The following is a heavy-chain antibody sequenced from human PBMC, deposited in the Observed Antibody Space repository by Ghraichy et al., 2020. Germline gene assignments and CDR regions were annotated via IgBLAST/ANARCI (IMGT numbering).Heavy chain of an antibody. D-gene: IGHD3-22*01. CDR1: GFTFSSYW. CDR2: KKQDGSEK. Sequence: GALRLSCAASGFTFSSYWMSWVRQAPGKGLEWVANKKQDGSEKYYVDSVKGRFTISRDNAKNSLYLQMNSVRAEDTAVYYCARDGGEGIVVVDWSQGTLVTVSS. CDR3: ARDGGEGIVVVD. V-gene: IGHV3-7*01. J-gene: IGHJ4*02.